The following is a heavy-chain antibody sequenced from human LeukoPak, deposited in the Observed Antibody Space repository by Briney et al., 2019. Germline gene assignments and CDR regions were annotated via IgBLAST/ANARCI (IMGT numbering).Heavy chain of an antibody. J-gene: IGHJ5*02. D-gene: IGHD3-3*01. V-gene: IGHV4-38-2*01. CDR3: ARLSITISNWFDP. Sequence: PSETLSLTCAVPGYSISSGYYWGWIRPPPGKGLEWIGSIYHSGSTYYNPSLKSRVTISVDTSKNQFSLKLSSVTAADTAVYYCARLSITISNWFDPWGQGTLVTVSS. CDR2: IYHSGST. CDR1: GYSISSGYY.